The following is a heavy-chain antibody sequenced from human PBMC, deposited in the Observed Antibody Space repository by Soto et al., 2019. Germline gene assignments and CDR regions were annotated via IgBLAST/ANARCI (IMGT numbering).Heavy chain of an antibody. V-gene: IGHV3-30*18. D-gene: IGHD3-3*01. J-gene: IGHJ4*02. CDR3: AKDRAQLVRFLEWLPSPLDY. Sequence: PGGSLRLSCAASGFTFSSYGMHWVRQAPGKGLEWVAVISYDGSNKYYADSVKGRFTISRDNSKNTLYLQMNSLRAEDTAVYYCAKDRAQLVRFLEWLPSPLDYWGQGTLVTVSS. CDR2: ISYDGSNK. CDR1: GFTFSSYG.